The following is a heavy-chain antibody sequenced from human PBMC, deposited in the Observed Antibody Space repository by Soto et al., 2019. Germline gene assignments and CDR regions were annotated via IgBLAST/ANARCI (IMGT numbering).Heavy chain of an antibody. J-gene: IGHJ2*01. V-gene: IGHV4-34*01. CDR3: ARLASGWQYYYFDF. CDR1: GGSFSPDF. D-gene: IGHD6-19*01. Sequence: SETLSLTCAVYGGSFSPDFWSWNRQPPGKGLEWIGEINHSGSTNYNPSLTRRATLSVDTSKNQVSLKLTSVTAADTAVYHCARLASGWQYYYFDFWGRGTPVTVSS. CDR2: INHSGST.